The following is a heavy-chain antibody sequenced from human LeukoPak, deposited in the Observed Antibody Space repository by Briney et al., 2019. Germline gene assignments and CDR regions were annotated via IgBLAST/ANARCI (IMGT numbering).Heavy chain of an antibody. CDR2: IWWNDDK. V-gene: IGHV2-5*01. CDR1: GFTFTSRGVG. J-gene: IGHJ3*02. Sequence: ESGPTLLKPTLHLTLTCTFSGFTFTSRGVGGGWIRQPPGKALEWLALIWWNDDKRYSPTLKGRLTITPDTSQNQVVLKMTNMDPVDTATYYWAHVYGSGSCDMWGRGTMV. D-gene: IGHD3-10*01. CDR3: AHVYGSGSCDM.